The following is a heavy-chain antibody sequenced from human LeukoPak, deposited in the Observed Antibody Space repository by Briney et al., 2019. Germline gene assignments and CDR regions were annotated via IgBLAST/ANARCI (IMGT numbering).Heavy chain of an antibody. J-gene: IGHJ3*02. D-gene: IGHD3-10*01. V-gene: IGHV4-30-4*01. Sequence: SQTLSLTCTVSGGSISSGDYYWSWIRQPPGKGLEWIGYIYYSGSTYYNPSLKSRVTISVDTSKNQFSLKLSSVTAADTAVYYCARDLLTVRGVIGAFDIWGQGTMVTVSS. CDR2: IYYSGST. CDR3: ARDLLTVRGVIGAFDI. CDR1: GGSISSGDYY.